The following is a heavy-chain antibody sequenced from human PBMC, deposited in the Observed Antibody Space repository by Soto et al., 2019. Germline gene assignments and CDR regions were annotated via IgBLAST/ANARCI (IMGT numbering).Heavy chain of an antibody. J-gene: IGHJ6*02. CDR1: GGTFSSYA. CDR3: AIGRALSTIVVYGMDV. V-gene: IGHV1-69*06. D-gene: IGHD1-26*01. CDR2: IIPIFGTA. Sequence: SVKVSCKASGGTFSSYAISWVRQAPGQGLEWMGGIIPIFGTASYAQKFQGRVTITADKSTSTAYMELSSLRSEDTAVYYCAIGRALSTIVVYGMDVWGQGTTVTVSS.